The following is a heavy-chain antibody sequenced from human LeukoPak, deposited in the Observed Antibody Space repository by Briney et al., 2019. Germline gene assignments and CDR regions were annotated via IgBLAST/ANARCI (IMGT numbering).Heavy chain of an antibody. Sequence: GGSLRLSCAASGFTFSDAWMSWIRQAPGKGLEWVGRIKSKTDGWTTDYAAPVKGRFTISRDDSKNTLYLQMNSLKTEDTGVYDCTTVKLTWGYWGQGTLVTVSS. J-gene: IGHJ4*02. V-gene: IGHV3-15*01. CDR2: IKSKTDGWTT. CDR1: GFTFSDAW. CDR3: TTVKLTWGY. D-gene: IGHD3-16*01.